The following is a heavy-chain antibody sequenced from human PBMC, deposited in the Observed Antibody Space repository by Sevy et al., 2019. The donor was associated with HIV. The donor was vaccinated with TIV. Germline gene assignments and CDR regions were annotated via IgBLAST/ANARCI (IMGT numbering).Heavy chain of an antibody. CDR2: MRQDGSEK. D-gene: IGHD3-10*01. V-gene: IGHV3-7*01. Sequence: GGSLRLSCAASGFTFSSYWMTWVRQAPGKGLEWVANMRQDGSEKYYVDSVKGRFTISRDNAKNSQYLKINSLRVEDTAVYYCAIGNYGCGSRLGLGYWGQGTLVTVSS. J-gene: IGHJ4*02. CDR3: AIGNYGCGSRLGLGY. CDR1: GFTFSSYW.